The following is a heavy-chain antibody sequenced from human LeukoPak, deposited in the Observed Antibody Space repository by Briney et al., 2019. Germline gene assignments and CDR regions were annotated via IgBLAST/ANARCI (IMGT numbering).Heavy chain of an antibody. J-gene: IGHJ4*02. V-gene: IGHV3-64*01. CDR3: ARREEITDYYDSSGYFGY. Sequence: GGSLRLSCAASGFTFSSYAMHWVRQAPGKGLEDVSAISSNGGSTYYANSVKGRFTISRDNSKNTLYLQMGSLRAEDMAVYYCARREEITDYYDSSGYFGYWGQGTLVTVSS. CDR1: GFTFSSYA. D-gene: IGHD3-22*01. CDR2: ISSNGGST.